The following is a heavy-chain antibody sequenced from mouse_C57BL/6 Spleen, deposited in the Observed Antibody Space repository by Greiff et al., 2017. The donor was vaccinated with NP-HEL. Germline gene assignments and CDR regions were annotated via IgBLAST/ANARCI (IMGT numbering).Heavy chain of an antibody. D-gene: IGHD1-1*01. CDR3: ARTDYGSSSFAY. Sequence: QVQLQQPGAELVKPGASVKLSCKASGYTFTSYWMHWVKQRPGQGLEWIGMIHPNSGSTNYNEKFKSKATLTVDKSSSTAYMQLSSLTSEDSAFYYCARTDYGSSSFAYWGQGTLVTVSA. CDR2: IHPNSGST. J-gene: IGHJ3*01. CDR1: GYTFTSYW. V-gene: IGHV1-64*01.